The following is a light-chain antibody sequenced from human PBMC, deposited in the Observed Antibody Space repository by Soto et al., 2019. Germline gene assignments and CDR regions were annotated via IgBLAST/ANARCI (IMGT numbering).Light chain of an antibody. CDR3: AAWEDSLSGRGV. CDR1: SSNIENNY. CDR2: RNN. V-gene: IGLV1-47*01. Sequence: QSVLTQPPSASGTPGQRVTISCSGSSSNIENNYVYWYQMVPGTAPKLLIYRNNQRPSGVPDRFSGSRSGTSASLAISGLRSEDEADYYCAAWEDSLSGRGVFGGGTQLTVL. J-gene: IGLJ2*01.